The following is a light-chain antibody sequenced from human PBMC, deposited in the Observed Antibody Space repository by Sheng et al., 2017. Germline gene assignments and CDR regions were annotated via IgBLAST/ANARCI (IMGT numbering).Light chain of an antibody. J-gene: IGLJ3*02. CDR3: AAWDDSLNGPV. Sequence: QSVLTQPPSVSGAPGQRVTISCTGSSSNIGAGYDVHWYQQLPGTAPKLLIYSNNQRPSGVPDRFSGSKSGTSASLAISGLQSEDEADYYCAAWDDSLNGPVFGGGTKPTVL. CDR1: SSNIGAGYD. V-gene: IGLV1-40*01. CDR2: SNN.